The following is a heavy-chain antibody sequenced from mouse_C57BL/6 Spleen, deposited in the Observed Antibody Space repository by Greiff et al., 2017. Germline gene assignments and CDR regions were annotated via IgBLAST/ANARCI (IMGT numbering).Heavy chain of an antibody. CDR3: ARWDDYDAGY. J-gene: IGHJ2*01. CDR1: GYSITSGYY. Sequence: EVQLQESGPGLVKPSQSLSFTCSVTGYSITSGYYWNWIRQFPGNKLEWMGYISYDGSNNYNPSLKNRISITRDTSKNQFFLKLNSVTTEDTATYYCARWDDYDAGYWGQGTTLTVSS. D-gene: IGHD2-4*01. CDR2: ISYDGSN. V-gene: IGHV3-6*01.